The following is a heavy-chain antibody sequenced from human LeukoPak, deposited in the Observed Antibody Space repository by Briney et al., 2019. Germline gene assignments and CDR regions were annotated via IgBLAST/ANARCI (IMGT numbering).Heavy chain of an antibody. V-gene: IGHV1-18*01. CDR1: GYTFTSYG. CDR2: ISAYNGNT. CDR3: ARYYQLRGGSIYYYYYMDV. D-gene: IGHD2-2*01. Sequence: GASVKVSCKASGYTFTSYGISWVRQAPGQGLEWMGWISAYNGNTNYAQKLQGRVTMTTDTSTSTAYMELRSLRSDDTAVYYCARYYQLRGGSIYYYYYMDVWGKGTTVTVSS. J-gene: IGHJ6*03.